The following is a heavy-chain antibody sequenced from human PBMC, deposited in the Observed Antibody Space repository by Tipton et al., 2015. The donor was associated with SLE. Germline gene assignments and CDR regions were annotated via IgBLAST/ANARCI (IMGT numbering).Heavy chain of an antibody. Sequence: GLVKPSQTLSLTCAISGDSVSSKSAAWNWIGQSPSRGLEWLGRTYYRSKWYNEYAESVKSRITINPDTSKNQFSLHVNSVTPEDTAVYFCARGTLSNGIDYWGQGTLVTVSS. CDR1: GDSVSSKSAA. J-gene: IGHJ4*02. D-gene: IGHD2-8*01. CDR3: ARGTLSNGIDY. CDR2: TYYRSKWYN. V-gene: IGHV6-1*01.